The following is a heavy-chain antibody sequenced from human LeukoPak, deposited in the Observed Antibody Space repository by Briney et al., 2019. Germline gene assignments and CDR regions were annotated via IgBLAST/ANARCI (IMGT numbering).Heavy chain of an antibody. J-gene: IGHJ4*02. Sequence: SETLSLTCTVSGASIKNYYFSWMRQAPGKGLQWIGNVYYTGSINYNPSLKSRVTISADTSKNQISLKLTSVTAADTAMYHCARVSLGTGAYFFDYWGQGTLVTVSS. CDR3: ARVSLGTGAYFFDY. D-gene: IGHD3/OR15-3a*01. V-gene: IGHV4-59*01. CDR1: GASIKNYY. CDR2: VYYTGSI.